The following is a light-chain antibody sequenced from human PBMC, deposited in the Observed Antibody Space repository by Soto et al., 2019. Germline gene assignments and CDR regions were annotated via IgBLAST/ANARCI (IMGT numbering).Light chain of an antibody. Sequence: QSALTQPASVSGSPGQSITISCSGTSSDVGSYNLVSWYQQHPGKAPKLMIYEGIKRPSGVSNRFSGSKSGNTASLTISGLQAEYEADYYCCSYAGSRSNWVFGGGTKLTVL. CDR3: CSYAGSRSNWV. CDR1: SSDVGSYNL. V-gene: IGLV2-23*01. J-gene: IGLJ3*02. CDR2: EGI.